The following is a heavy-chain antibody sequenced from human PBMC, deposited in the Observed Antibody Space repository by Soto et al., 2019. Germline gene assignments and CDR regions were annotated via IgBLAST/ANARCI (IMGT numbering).Heavy chain of an antibody. V-gene: IGHV1-46*01. Sequence: ASVKVSCKASGYTFTNYYIHWVRQAPGQGREWMGIINPSGGSTTYPQKFQGRVSVTRDTSTNTVYMELSSLGSEDTAMYYCAREARATGDFYYGMDVWGQGTTVTVSS. J-gene: IGHJ6*02. D-gene: IGHD5-12*01. CDR2: INPSGGST. CDR1: GYTFTNYY. CDR3: AREARATGDFYYGMDV.